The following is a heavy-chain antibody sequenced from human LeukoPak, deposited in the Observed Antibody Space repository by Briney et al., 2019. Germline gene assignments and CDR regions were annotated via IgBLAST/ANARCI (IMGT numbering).Heavy chain of an antibody. J-gene: IGHJ1*01. V-gene: IGHV3-21*01. CDR1: GFTFNSYS. Sequence: AGGPLRLSCAASGFTFNSYSMYWVRQAPGKGLEWVSSISSSSSHMFYADSVKGRFSISRDNANNSLYLQMNSLRAEDTAVYYCVRDSGSSYGYYFLHWGQGTLVTVSS. D-gene: IGHD1-26*01. CDR2: ISSSSSHM. CDR3: VRDSGSSYGYYFLH.